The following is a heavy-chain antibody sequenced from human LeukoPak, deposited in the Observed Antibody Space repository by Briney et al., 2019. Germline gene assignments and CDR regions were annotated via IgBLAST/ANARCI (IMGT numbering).Heavy chain of an antibody. Sequence: GGSLRLSCEVSGFTVSSNYMSWVRQAPGKGLEWVSVIYSGGSTYYADSVKGRFTISRDNSKNTLYLQMNSLRAEDTAVYYCARDLGYYGSESSYKTPLGYWGQGTLVTVSS. CDR3: ARDLGYYGSESSYKTPLGY. D-gene: IGHD3-10*01. CDR2: IYSGGST. J-gene: IGHJ4*02. CDR1: GFTVSSNY. V-gene: IGHV3-53*01.